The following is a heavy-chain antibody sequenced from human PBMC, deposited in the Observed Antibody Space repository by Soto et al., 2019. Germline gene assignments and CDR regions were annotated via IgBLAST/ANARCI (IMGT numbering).Heavy chain of an antibody. D-gene: IGHD2-2*01. CDR1: GFTFSSYA. Sequence: QVQLVESGGGVVQPGRSLRLSCAASGFTFSSYAMHWVRQAPGKGLEWVAVISYDGSNKYYADSVKGRFTISRDNSKNTLYLQMNSLRAEDTAVYYCARDNLEVVPAAMRYNWFDPWGQGTLVTVSS. V-gene: IGHV3-30-3*01. CDR3: ARDNLEVVPAAMRYNWFDP. J-gene: IGHJ5*02. CDR2: ISYDGSNK.